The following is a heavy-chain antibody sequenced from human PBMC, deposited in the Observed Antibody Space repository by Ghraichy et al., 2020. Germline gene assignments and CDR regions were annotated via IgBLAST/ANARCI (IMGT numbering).Heavy chain of an antibody. V-gene: IGHV3-66*01. CDR3: ARIHEADVFDI. D-gene: IGHD5-18*01. CDR1: GFTVSSNY. CDR2: IYRGGTT. J-gene: IGHJ3*02. Sequence: GGSLRLSCAASGFTVSSNYMSWVRQAPGKGLEWVSVIYRGGTTYYADSVKGRFTISRDNSKNTLYLQMNSLGDEDTAVYYCARIHEADVFDIWGQGTMVTVSS.